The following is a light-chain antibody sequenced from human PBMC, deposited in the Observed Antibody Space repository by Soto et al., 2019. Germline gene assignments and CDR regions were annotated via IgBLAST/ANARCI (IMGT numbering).Light chain of an antibody. CDR1: QSVSSS. V-gene: IGKV3-11*01. CDR3: QQRSSWPLLWT. J-gene: IGKJ4*01. CDR2: DAS. Sequence: EIVLTQSPATLSLSPGERDTISCRASQSVSSSLAWYQQKPGQAPRLLIYDASNRATGIPARFSGSGSGTDFTLTISSLEPEDFAVYYCQQRSSWPLLWTFGGGTKVDIK.